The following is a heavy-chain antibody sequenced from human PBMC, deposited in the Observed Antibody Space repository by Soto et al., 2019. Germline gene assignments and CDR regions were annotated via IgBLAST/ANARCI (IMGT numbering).Heavy chain of an antibody. CDR3: AKGRGGGDY. D-gene: IGHD3-16*01. Sequence: QVQLVESGGGVVQPGRSLRLSCAASGFTCSSYGMHWVRQAPGKGLEWVAVISYDGSNKYYADSVKGRFTISRDNSKNTLYLQMNSLRAEDTAVYYCAKGRGGGDYWGQGTLVTVSS. CDR1: GFTCSSYG. J-gene: IGHJ4*02. V-gene: IGHV3-30*18. CDR2: ISYDGSNK.